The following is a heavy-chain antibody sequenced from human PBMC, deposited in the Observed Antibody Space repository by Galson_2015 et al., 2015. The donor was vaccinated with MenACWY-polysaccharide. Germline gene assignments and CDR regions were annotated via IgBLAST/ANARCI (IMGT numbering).Heavy chain of an antibody. CDR3: ATFRENSGWDQSKFDF. Sequence: SETLSLTCTVSGTLINNYYWTWIRQPPGKALEWIGHISYSGNTNYNPSLKSRVTIGLDTSRDQFSLKLSSVTAADTAVYYCATFRENSGWDQSKFDFGGQGTLVTVSS. J-gene: IGHJ4*02. CDR2: ISYSGNT. CDR1: GTLINNYY. D-gene: IGHD6-19*01. V-gene: IGHV4-59*08.